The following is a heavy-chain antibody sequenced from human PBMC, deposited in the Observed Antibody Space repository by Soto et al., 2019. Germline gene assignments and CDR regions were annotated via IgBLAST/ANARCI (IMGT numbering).Heavy chain of an antibody. Sequence: GGSLRLSCAASGFTFSSSSLNWVRQAPGKGLEWVAAISADGSDKYFSGSVKGRFTISRDNSKNTLFLQMNSLRVEDTAVYYCVKGSDVARQELDYWGQGTLVTVSS. CDR3: VKGSDVARQELDY. J-gene: IGHJ4*02. CDR2: ISADGSDK. D-gene: IGHD3-3*01. CDR1: GFTFSSSS. V-gene: IGHV3-30*18.